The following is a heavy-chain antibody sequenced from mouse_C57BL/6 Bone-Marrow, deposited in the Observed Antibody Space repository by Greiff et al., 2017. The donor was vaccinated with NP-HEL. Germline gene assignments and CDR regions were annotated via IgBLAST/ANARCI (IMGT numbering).Heavy chain of an antibody. Sequence: VQLKESGPELVKPGDSVKISCKASGYSFTGYFMNWVMQSHGKSLEWIGRINPYNGDTFYNQKFKGKATLTVDKSSSTAYMELRSLTSDDSAVYYCARTDYWYFDVWGTGTTVTVSS. CDR3: ARTDYWYFDV. V-gene: IGHV1-20*01. CDR2: INPYNGDT. J-gene: IGHJ1*03. CDR1: GYSFTGYF.